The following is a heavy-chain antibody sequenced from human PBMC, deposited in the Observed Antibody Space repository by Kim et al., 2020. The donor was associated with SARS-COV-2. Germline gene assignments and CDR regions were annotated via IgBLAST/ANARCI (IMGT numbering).Heavy chain of an antibody. J-gene: IGHJ6*02. V-gene: IGHV3-66*01. CDR3: ARESGNSVYYYYGMDV. D-gene: IGHD4-4*01. Sequence: VKGRFTISRDNSKNTLYVQMKSLRDEDTAVYYCARESGNSVYYYYGMDVWGQGTTVTVSS.